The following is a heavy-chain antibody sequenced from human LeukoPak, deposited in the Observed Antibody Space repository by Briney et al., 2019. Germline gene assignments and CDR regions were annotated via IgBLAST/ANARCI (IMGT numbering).Heavy chain of an antibody. Sequence: ASVKVSCKASGYTFTSYYMHWVRQAPGQGLEWMGIINPSGGSTSYAQKFQGRVTLTGDTSTSTVYMELSSLRSEDTAVYYCARDLSGWYSGLGYWGQGTLVTVSS. J-gene: IGHJ4*02. CDR1: GYTFTSYY. D-gene: IGHD6-19*01. CDR2: INPSGGST. V-gene: IGHV1-46*01. CDR3: ARDLSGWYSGLGY.